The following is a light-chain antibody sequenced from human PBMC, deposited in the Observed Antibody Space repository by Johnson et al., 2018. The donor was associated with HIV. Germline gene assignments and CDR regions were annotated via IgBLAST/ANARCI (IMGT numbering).Light chain of an antibody. J-gene: IGLJ1*01. Sequence: QSALTQPPSVSAAPGQKVTISCSGSSSNIGNNYVSWYQQLPGTAPKLLIYDNNNRPSGIPDRFSGSKSGTSATLGITGLQTGDEAEYYCGTWDSSLSSEVFGTGTKVTVL. CDR3: GTWDSSLSSEV. CDR1: SSNIGNNY. V-gene: IGLV1-51*01. CDR2: DNN.